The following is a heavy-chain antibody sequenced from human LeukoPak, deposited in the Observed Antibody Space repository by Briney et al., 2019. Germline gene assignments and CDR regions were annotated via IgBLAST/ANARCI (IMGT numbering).Heavy chain of an antibody. CDR2: IEYSGGSA. CDR1: GFTLSSYE. D-gene: IGHD4-23*01. J-gene: IGHJ4*02. CDR3: ARDWNYGGTIDF. Sequence: GGSLRLSCIVSGFTLSSYEMSWIRQAPGKGLEWVASIEYSGGSAYYADSVKGRFSISREDSKNTLYLQMNSLRADDTAVYYCARDWNYGGTIDFWGQGTLVTVSS. V-gene: IGHV3-23*01.